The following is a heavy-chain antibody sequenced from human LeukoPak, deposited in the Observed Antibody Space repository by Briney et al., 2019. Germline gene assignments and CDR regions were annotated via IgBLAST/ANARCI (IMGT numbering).Heavy chain of an antibody. CDR1: GGSISSYY. CDR2: IYYSEST. J-gene: IGHJ1*01. Sequence: PSETLSLTCTVSGGSISSYYWNWIRHPPGKGLEWIGYIYYSESTSYNPSLKSRVTISVDTSKHQFSLELSSETAADTGVYYCARGGWYPESFQHWGQGALVTVSS. V-gene: IGHV4-59*01. D-gene: IGHD6-19*01. CDR3: ARGGWYPESFQH.